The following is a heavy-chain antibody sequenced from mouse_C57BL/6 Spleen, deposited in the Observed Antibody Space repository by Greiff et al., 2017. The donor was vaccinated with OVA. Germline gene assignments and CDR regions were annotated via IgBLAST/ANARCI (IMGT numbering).Heavy chain of an antibody. CDR3: ARWGDLYYFDY. D-gene: IGHD2-13*01. CDR1: GYTFTDYY. V-gene: IGHV1-26*01. Sequence: EVQLQQSGPELVKPGASVKISCKASGYTFTDYYMNWVKQSHGKSLEWIGDINPNNGGTSYNQKFKGKATLTVDKSSSTAYMELRSLTSEDSAVYYCARWGDLYYFDYWGQGTTRTVSS. J-gene: IGHJ2*01. CDR2: INPNNGGT.